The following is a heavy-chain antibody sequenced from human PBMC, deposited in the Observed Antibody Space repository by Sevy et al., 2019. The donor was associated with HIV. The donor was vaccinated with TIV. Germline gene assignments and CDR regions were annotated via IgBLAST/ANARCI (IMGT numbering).Heavy chain of an antibody. V-gene: IGHV1-2*02. CDR3: ARDHNLDSVDY. J-gene: IGHJ4*02. Sequence: ASVKVSCKTSGYTFTGYFIHWVRQAPGQGLEWMGWINPKSGGTNSAQKFQGRVTMTRDTSISTAYMELNRLTSDDTAVYYCARDHNLDSVDYWGQGTLVTVSS. CDR2: INPKSGGT. CDR1: GYTFTGYF. D-gene: IGHD3-22*01.